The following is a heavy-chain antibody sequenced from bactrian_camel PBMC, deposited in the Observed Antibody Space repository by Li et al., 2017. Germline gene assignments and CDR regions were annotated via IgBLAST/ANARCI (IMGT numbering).Heavy chain of an antibody. V-gene: IGHV3S31*01. CDR2: ISTGVGAT. J-gene: IGHJ4*01. D-gene: IGHD3*01. CDR1: GYTYSSTC. Sequence: DVQLVESGGGSVQAGGSLRLSCAASGYTYSSTCMAWFRQSEGKDREAVAAISTGVGATYYADSVKGRFTISLDNAKRTLYLLMSSLKPEDTAIYSREASRAYAGYWCYDRWDNGNEYEYWGRGTQVTVS. CDR3: EASRAYAGYWCYDRWDNGNEYEY.